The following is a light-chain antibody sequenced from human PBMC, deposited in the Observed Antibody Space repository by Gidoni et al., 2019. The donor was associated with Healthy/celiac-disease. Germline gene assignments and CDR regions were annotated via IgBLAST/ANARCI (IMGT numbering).Light chain of an antibody. Sequence: QSALTQPASVSGSPGQSITISCTGTSSDVGGYNYVSWYQQHPGKAPKLMIYEVSNRPSGVSNRFSGSKSGNTASLTISGPQAEDEADDYCSSYTSSSTLLYVFGTGTKVTVL. CDR3: SSYTSSSTLLYV. J-gene: IGLJ1*01. V-gene: IGLV2-14*01. CDR1: SSDVGGYNY. CDR2: EVS.